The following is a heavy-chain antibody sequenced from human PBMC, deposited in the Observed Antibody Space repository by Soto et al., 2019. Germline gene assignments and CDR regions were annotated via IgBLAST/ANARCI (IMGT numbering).Heavy chain of an antibody. Sequence: QVQLQESGPGLVKPSQTLSLTCTVSGGSISSGGYYWSWIRQHPGKGLEWLGYIYYSGTTYYNPSLKSRITMSIDTYKNQFSLKLSSVTAADSAVYYCARDLQVTTLNPYWYFDLWGRGTLVTVSS. CDR1: GGSISSGGYY. V-gene: IGHV4-31*03. CDR3: ARDLQVTTLNPYWYFDL. D-gene: IGHD2-21*02. J-gene: IGHJ2*01. CDR2: IYYSGTT.